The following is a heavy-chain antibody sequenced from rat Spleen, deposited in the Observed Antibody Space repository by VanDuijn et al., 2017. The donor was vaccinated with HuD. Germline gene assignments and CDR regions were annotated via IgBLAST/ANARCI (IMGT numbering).Heavy chain of an antibody. D-gene: IGHD5-1*01. CDR3: ARRDWELGGVMDA. CDR1: GFTFSTFP. V-gene: IGHV5-25*01. J-gene: IGHJ4*01. CDR2: ISSGGGGT. Sequence: EVQLVESGGGLVQPGRSLKVSCAASGFTFSTFPMAWVRQAPKKGLEWVASISSGGGGTYYRDSVKGRFTISRDNAKSTLYLQMDSLRSEDTATYYCARRDWELGGVMDAWGQGASVTVSS.